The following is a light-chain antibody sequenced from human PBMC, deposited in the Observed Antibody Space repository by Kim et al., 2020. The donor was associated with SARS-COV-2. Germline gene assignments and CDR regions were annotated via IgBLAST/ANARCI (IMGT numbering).Light chain of an antibody. CDR1: QSVSSSY. J-gene: IGKJ1*01. V-gene: IGKV3-20*01. Sequence: CPGERATTACRASQSVSSSYLAWYQQKPGQAPRLLIYGASSRATGIPDRFSGSGSGTDFTLTISRLEPEDFAVYYCQQYGSSPPTFGQGTKVDIK. CDR2: GAS. CDR3: QQYGSSPPT.